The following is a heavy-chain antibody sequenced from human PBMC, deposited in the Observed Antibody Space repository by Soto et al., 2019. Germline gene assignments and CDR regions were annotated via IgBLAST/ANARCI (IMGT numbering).Heavy chain of an antibody. CDR2: INWNSGSI. V-gene: IGHV3-9*01. Sequence: SLRLSGAASGFTFVDFAMHWVRQVQGKGLEWVSGINWNSGSIGYGDSVKGRFAISRDNAKNSLHLQMNSLSAEDTAFYYCVKDESINWYSGHFRHWGQGTLVTVSS. J-gene: IGHJ1*01. CDR3: VKDESINWYSGHFRH. D-gene: IGHD6-13*01. CDR1: GFTFVDFA.